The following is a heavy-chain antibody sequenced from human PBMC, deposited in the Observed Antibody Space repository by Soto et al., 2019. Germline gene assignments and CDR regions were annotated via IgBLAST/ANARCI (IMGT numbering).Heavy chain of an antibody. J-gene: IGHJ4*02. D-gene: IGHD6-13*01. CDR3: ARSVGSSWYYPGY. Sequence: EVQLVESGGGLVKPGGSLRLSCGASGFTFSAYSMSWVRQAPGKGLEWVSSISSSSNYIYNADSMKGRFTISRDNDKNSLYLQINCLRGEDTAVYYCARSVGSSWYYPGYWGQGTLVTVSS. V-gene: IGHV3-21*01. CDR1: GFTFSAYS. CDR2: ISSSSNYI.